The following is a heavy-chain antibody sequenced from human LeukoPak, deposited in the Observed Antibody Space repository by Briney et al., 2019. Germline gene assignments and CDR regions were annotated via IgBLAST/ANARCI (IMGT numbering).Heavy chain of an antibody. V-gene: IGHV1-46*01. D-gene: IGHD3-3*01. CDR1: GYTFTSYY. Sequence: ASVKVSCKASGYTFTSYYMHWVRQAPGQGLEWMGIINPSGGSTSYAQKFQGRVTMTRDTSTSTVYMELSSLRSEDTAVYYCAREGGVIIRGQGYFDYWGQGTLVTVSS. CDR3: AREGGVIIRGQGYFDY. CDR2: INPSGGST. J-gene: IGHJ4*02.